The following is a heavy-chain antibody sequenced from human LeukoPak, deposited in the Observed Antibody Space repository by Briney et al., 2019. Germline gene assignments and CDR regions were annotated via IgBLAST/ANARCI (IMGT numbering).Heavy chain of an antibody. D-gene: IGHD6-6*01. J-gene: IGHJ4*02. CDR1: GFTVSSNY. CDR2: IYSGGST. CDR3: ATAYSSSFNFDY. V-gene: IGHV3-66*01. Sequence: GGSLRLSCAASGFTVSSNYMSCVRQAPGKGLEWVSVIYSGGSTYYADSVKGRFTISRDNSKNTLYLQMNSLRAEDTAVYYCATAYSSSFNFDYWGQGTLVTVSS.